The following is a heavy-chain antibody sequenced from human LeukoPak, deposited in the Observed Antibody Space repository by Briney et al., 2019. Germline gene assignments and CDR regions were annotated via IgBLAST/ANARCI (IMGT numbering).Heavy chain of an antibody. Sequence: GGSLRLSCAASGFTFSSYGMHWVRQAPGKGLEWVAVIWYDGSNKYYADSVKGRFTISRDNSKNTLYLQMNSLRAEDTAVYYCARDYSPDYGDYPSYYMDVWGKGTTVTVSS. V-gene: IGHV3-33*01. CDR1: GFTFSSYG. CDR2: IWYDGSNK. J-gene: IGHJ6*03. CDR3: ARDYSPDYGDYPSYYMDV. D-gene: IGHD4-17*01.